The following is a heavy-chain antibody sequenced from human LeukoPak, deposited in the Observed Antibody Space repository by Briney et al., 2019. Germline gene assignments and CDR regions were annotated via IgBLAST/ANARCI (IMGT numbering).Heavy chain of an antibody. V-gene: IGHV4-39*07. Sequence: SETLSLTCSVSGDSFSSVTDYWAWIRQPPGKGLEWIASGDYSGGTYYNPSLESRVAISADMSKNQFSLKLSSVTAADTAVYYCAYTPWELLAFDIWGQGTMVTVSS. J-gene: IGHJ3*02. CDR2: GDYSGGT. CDR1: GDSFSSVTDY. D-gene: IGHD1-26*01. CDR3: AYTPWELLAFDI.